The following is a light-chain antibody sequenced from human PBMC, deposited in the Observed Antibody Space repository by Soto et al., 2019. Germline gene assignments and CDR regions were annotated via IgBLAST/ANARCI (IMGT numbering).Light chain of an antibody. V-gene: IGKV4-1*01. Sequence: DIVMTQSPASLAVSLGERAAIKCKSSQRVLVSSMNENCLGWYQQKPGQPPKLLIYWASTRASGVPDRFSGSGSATDFTLTITNQQAEAVALYDCQQCYSPAWTFGQGTKVEIK. CDR3: QQCYSPAWT. J-gene: IGKJ1*01. CDR2: WAS. CDR1: QRVLVSSMNENC.